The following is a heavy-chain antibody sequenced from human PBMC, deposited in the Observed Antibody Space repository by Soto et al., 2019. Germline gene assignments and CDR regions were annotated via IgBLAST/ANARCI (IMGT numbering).Heavy chain of an antibody. Sequence: GGSLRLSCAASGFTFDTNGMTWVRQVPGKGLEWDSAISAGGGTTYYADPVKGRFTISRDNSKNMLYLQMNSLRAEDTAVYYCAKVHHDFAWLSELDYFDYWGQGTPVTVSS. CDR1: GFTFDTNG. V-gene: IGHV3-23*01. CDR2: ISAGGGTT. D-gene: IGHD3-9*01. J-gene: IGHJ4*02. CDR3: AKVHHDFAWLSELDYFDY.